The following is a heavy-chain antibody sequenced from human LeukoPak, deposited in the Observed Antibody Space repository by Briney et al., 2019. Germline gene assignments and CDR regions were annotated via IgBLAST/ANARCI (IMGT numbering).Heavy chain of an antibody. D-gene: IGHD2-2*01. CDR2: ISYDGSNK. CDR1: GFTFSSYG. V-gene: IGHV3-30*18. J-gene: IGHJ4*02. Sequence: PGRSLRLSCAASGFTFSSYGMHWVRQAPGKGLEWVAVISYDGSNKYYADSVKGRFTISRDNSKNTLYLQMNSLRAEDTAVYYCANDRAGVVVPAAWDLDYWGQATLVTVSS. CDR3: ANDRAGVVVPAAWDLDY.